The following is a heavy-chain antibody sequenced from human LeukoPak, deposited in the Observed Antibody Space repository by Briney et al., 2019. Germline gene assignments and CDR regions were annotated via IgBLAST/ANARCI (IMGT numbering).Heavy chain of an antibody. CDR1: GFTVSSNY. V-gene: IGHV3-66*01. CDR3: AKDRYYGSGSYPHFDS. CDR2: IYSGGST. D-gene: IGHD3-10*01. Sequence: GGSLRLSCPASGFTVSSNYMSWVRQAPGKGLEWVSVIYSGGSTYYADSVKGRFTISRDNSKNTLYLQMNSLTAEDTALYYCAKDRYYGSGSYPHFDSWGQGMLVTVSS. J-gene: IGHJ4*02.